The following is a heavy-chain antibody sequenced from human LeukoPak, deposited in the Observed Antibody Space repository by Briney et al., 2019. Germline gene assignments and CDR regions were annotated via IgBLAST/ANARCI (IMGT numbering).Heavy chain of an antibody. CDR1: GGSISSSNW. CDR2: IYHSGST. J-gene: IGHJ4*02. CDR3: ATWGEQLAFDY. V-gene: IGHV4-4*02. D-gene: IGHD6-6*01. Sequence: SGTLSLTCAVSGGSISSSNWWSWVRQPPGKGLEWIGEIYHSGSTNYNPSLKSRVTISVDKSKNQFSLKLKSLTAADTAVYYCATWGEQLAFDYWGQGILVTVSS.